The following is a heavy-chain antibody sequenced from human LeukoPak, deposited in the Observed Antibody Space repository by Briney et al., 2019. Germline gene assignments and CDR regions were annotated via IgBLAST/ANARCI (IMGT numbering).Heavy chain of an antibody. Sequence: ASVKVSCKASGYIFTNYGIDWVRQAPGPGLEWMGWISAHGNTYYAQEFQGRVTMTTDTSTGTAYMELRSLRSDDTALYYCARGRYCTGTNCFPQWLDPWGQGTLVTVSS. CDR2: ISAHGNT. CDR3: ARGRYCTGTNCFPQWLDP. CDR1: GYIFTNYG. D-gene: IGHD2-8*02. J-gene: IGHJ5*02. V-gene: IGHV1-18*04.